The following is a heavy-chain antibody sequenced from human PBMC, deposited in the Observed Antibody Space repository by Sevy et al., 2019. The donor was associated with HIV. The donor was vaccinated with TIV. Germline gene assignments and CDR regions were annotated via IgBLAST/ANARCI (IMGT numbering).Heavy chain of an antibody. D-gene: IGHD4-4*01. V-gene: IGHV4-59*01. Sequence: SETLSLTCTVSGGSINNYYWTWVRQPPGKGLEWIGFIYYTGYTYKNPSLESRVTISVDTSSNQFSLKLTSVTAADTVVYFCARDLRTTAGNWFDPWGQGTLVTVSS. J-gene: IGHJ5*02. CDR3: ARDLRTTAGNWFDP. CDR1: GGSINNYY. CDR2: IYYTGYT.